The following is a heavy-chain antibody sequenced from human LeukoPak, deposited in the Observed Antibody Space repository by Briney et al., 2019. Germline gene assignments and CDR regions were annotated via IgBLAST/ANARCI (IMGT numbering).Heavy chain of an antibody. CDR1: GGSFSGYY. V-gene: IGHV4-34*01. CDR2: INHSGST. J-gene: IGHJ3*02. Sequence: SETLSLTYAVYGGSFSGYYWSWIRQPPGKGLEWIGEINHSGSTNYNPSLKSRVTISVDTSKNQFSLKLSSVTAADTAVYYCARMRTSCYAFDIWGQGTMVTVSS. D-gene: IGHD2-2*01. CDR3: ARMRTSCYAFDI.